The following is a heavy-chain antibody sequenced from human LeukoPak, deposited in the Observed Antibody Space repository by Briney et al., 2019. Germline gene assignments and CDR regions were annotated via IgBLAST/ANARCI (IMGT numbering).Heavy chain of an antibody. J-gene: IGHJ4*02. Sequence: GGSLRLSCEASGFTFSSYWMSWVRQAPGKGLEWVANIKQDGSEKYYVDSVKGRFTISRDNAKNSLYLQMNSLRAEDTAVYYCAREGLRGFDYWGQGTLVTVSS. V-gene: IGHV3-7*03. CDR1: GFTFSSYW. D-gene: IGHD3-16*01. CDR2: IKQDGSEK. CDR3: AREGLRGFDY.